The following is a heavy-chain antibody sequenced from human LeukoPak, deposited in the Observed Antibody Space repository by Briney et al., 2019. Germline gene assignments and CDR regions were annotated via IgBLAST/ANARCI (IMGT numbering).Heavy chain of an antibody. Sequence: GESLKISCKGSGYSFTSYWIGWVRQMPGKGLEWMEIIYPGDSDTRYSPSFQGQVTISADKSISTAYLQWSSLKASDTAMYYCARSQIYCCGGSCYSLGAFDIWGQGTMVTVSS. CDR3: ARSQIYCCGGSCYSLGAFDI. CDR1: GYSFTSYW. V-gene: IGHV5-51*01. D-gene: IGHD2-15*01. J-gene: IGHJ3*02. CDR2: IYPGDSDT.